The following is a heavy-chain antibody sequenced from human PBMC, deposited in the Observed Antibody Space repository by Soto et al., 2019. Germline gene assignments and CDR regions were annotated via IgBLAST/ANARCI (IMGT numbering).Heavy chain of an antibody. Sequence: GGSLRLSCAASGFTFSSYAMSWVRQAPGKGLEWVSAISGSGGSTYYADSVKGRFTISRDNSKNTLYLQMNSLRAEDTAVYYCAKAPAGYSYGEIVVVTAGNWFDPWGQGTLVTVSS. CDR1: GFTFSSYA. J-gene: IGHJ5*02. CDR3: AKAPAGYSYGEIVVVTAGNWFDP. V-gene: IGHV3-23*01. CDR2: ISGSGGST. D-gene: IGHD2-21*02.